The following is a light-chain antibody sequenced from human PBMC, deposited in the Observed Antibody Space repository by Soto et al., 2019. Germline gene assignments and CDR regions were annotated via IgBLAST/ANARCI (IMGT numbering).Light chain of an antibody. V-gene: IGLV2-14*01. CDR2: EVT. Sequence: QSALTQPASVSGSLGQSITISCSGTSSDIGYYNYVSCYQQHPGKAPTLMIYEVTHRPSGVSNRFSGSKSGKTASLAISGLQAEDEADYFCSSYTSVTARVFGTGTKVTVL. CDR3: SSYTSVTARV. J-gene: IGLJ1*01. CDR1: SSDIGYYNY.